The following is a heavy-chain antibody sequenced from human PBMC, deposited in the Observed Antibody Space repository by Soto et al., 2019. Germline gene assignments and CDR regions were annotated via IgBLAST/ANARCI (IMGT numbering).Heavy chain of an antibody. CDR2: IIPIFGTA. CDR1: GGTFSSYA. CDR3: AGDRVTGTLIGGANYYGMDV. D-gene: IGHD1-7*01. Sequence: GASVKVSCKASGGTFSSYAISWVRQAPGQGLEWMGGIIPIFGTANYAQKFQGRVTITADESTSTAYMELSSLRSEDTAVYYCAGDRVTGTLIGGANYYGMDVWGQGTTVTVSS. V-gene: IGHV1-69*13. J-gene: IGHJ6*02.